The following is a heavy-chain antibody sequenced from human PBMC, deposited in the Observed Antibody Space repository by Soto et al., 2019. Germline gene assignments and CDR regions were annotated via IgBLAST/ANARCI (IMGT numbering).Heavy chain of an antibody. CDR1: GGSISSYY. Sequence: QVQLQESGPGLVKPSETLSLTCTVSGGSISSYYWSWIRQPPGKGLEWIGYIYYSGSTNYNPSLKGLVTISVGTSKNQFSLKLSSVTAADTAVYYCARSSGAYMDVWGQGTTVTVSS. CDR2: IYYSGST. CDR3: ARSSGAYMDV. D-gene: IGHD6-19*01. V-gene: IGHV4-59*01. J-gene: IGHJ6*02.